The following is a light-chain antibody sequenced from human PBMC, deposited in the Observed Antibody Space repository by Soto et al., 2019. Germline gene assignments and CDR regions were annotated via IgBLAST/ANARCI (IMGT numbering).Light chain of an antibody. Sequence: QSALTQPASVSGSPGQSITISCTGTSSDVGAYKYVSWYQQHPGQAPKLMICEVTNRPSGVSNRFSGSKSGNTASLTFSGLQAEVEADYYCSSYTSSSTWVFGGGTKLTVL. J-gene: IGLJ3*02. CDR2: EVT. V-gene: IGLV2-14*01. CDR3: SSYTSSSTWV. CDR1: SSDVGAYKY.